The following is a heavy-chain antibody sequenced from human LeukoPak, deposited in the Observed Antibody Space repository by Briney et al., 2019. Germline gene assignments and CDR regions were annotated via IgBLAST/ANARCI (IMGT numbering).Heavy chain of an antibody. J-gene: IGHJ4*02. CDR1: GYTFTSYD. Sequence: GASVKVSCKASGYTFTSYDINWVRQATGQGLEWMGWMNPNSGNTGYAQKFQGRVTITRNTSISTAYMELSSLRSEDTAVYYCARGPFSYGSGSYPLHYWGQGTLVTVSS. CDR2: MNPNSGNT. V-gene: IGHV1-8*03. D-gene: IGHD3-10*01. CDR3: ARGPFSYGSGSYPLHY.